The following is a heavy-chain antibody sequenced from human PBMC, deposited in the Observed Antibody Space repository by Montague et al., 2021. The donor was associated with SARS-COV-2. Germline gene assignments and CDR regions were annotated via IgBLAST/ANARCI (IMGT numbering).Heavy chain of an antibody. CDR3: ARATEWRGYYYYYYMDV. CDR2: TYYRSRWFN. J-gene: IGHJ6*03. V-gene: IGHV6-1*01. Sequence: CAISGDSVPSNSAAWSWIRQAPSRGLEWLGRTYYRSRWFNDYAVSIRSRITINPDTSKNQFSLQLNSVTPEDTAVYYCARATEWRGYYYYYYMDVWGKGTTVTVSS. CDR1: GDSVPSNSAA. D-gene: IGHD2-8*01.